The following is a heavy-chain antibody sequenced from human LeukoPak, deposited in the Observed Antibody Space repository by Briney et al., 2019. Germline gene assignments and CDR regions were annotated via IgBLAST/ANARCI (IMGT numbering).Heavy chain of an antibody. CDR3: AKGLVGSSWYVRYYYGMDV. CDR2: ISWNSGSI. D-gene: IGHD6-13*01. Sequence: GGSLRLSCAASGFTFDDYAMHWVRQAPGKGLEWVSGISWNSGSIGYADSVKGRFTISRDNAKNSLYLQMNSLRAEDTALYYCAKGLVGSSWYVRYYYGMDVWGQGTTVTVSS. J-gene: IGHJ6*02. CDR1: GFTFDDYA. V-gene: IGHV3-9*01.